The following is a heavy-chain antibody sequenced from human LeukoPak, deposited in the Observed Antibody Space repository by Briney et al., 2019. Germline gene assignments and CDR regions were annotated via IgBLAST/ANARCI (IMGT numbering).Heavy chain of an antibody. D-gene: IGHD6-13*01. Sequence: GGSLRLSCAASGFTFSSYSMNWVRQAPGKGLECVSSISSSSSYIYYADSVKGRFTISRDNAKNSLYLQMNSLRAEDTAVYYCASHSRNQYRIAAAGAEYFQHWGQGTLVTVSS. V-gene: IGHV3-21*01. J-gene: IGHJ1*01. CDR1: GFTFSSYS. CDR3: ASHSRNQYRIAAAGAEYFQH. CDR2: ISSSSSYI.